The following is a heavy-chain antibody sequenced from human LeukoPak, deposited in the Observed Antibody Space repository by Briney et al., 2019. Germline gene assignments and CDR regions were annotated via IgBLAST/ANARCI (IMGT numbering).Heavy chain of an antibody. D-gene: IGHD2-15*01. CDR2: IYYSGST. V-gene: IGHV4-59*01. CDR1: GGSISSYY. Sequence: PSETLSLTCTVSGGSISSYYWSWIRQPPGKRLEWIGYIYYSGSTNYNPSLKSRVTISVDTSKNQFSLKLSSVTAADTAVYYCANGRSSWYFDYWGQGTLVTVSS. CDR3: ANGRSSWYFDY. J-gene: IGHJ4*02.